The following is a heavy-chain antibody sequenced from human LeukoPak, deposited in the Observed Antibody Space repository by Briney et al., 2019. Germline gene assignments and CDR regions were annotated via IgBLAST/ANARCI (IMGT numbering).Heavy chain of an antibody. J-gene: IGHJ4*02. Sequence: ASVKVSCKAPGYTFTSYYMHWVRQAPGQGLEWMGIINPSGGSTSYAQKFQGRVTMTRDTSTSTVYMELSSLRSEDTAVYYCARDLGPEGLFPYFDYWGQGTLVTVSS. CDR1: GYTFTSYY. CDR3: ARDLGPEGLFPYFDY. D-gene: IGHD3-10*01. V-gene: IGHV1-46*01. CDR2: INPSGGST.